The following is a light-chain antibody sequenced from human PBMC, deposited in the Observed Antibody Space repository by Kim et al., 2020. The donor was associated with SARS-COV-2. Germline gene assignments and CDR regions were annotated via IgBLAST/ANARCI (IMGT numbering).Light chain of an antibody. J-gene: IGLJ1*01. CDR2: AVT. CDR3: SSYTSSSTYV. Sequence: SITISCTGTSSDVGTYNHVSWYQHHPGKAPKLMIYAVTKRPSGVSHRFSGSKSGNTASLTISGLQGEDEADYYCSSYTSSSTYVFGTGTKVTVL. V-gene: IGLV2-14*03. CDR1: SSDVGTYNH.